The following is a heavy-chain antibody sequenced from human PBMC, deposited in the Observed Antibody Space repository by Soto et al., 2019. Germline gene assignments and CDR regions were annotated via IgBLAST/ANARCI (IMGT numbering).Heavy chain of an antibody. D-gene: IGHD3-10*01. Sequence: ASVKVSCKASGYTFTGYYMHWVRQAPGQGLEWMGWINPNSGGTNYAQKFQGWVTTTRDTSISTAYMELSRLRSDDTAVYYCARVRTSYYGSGSYFYPYYWG. CDR2: INPNSGGT. CDR3: ARVRTSYYGSGSYFYPYY. J-gene: IGHJ4*01. V-gene: IGHV1-2*04. CDR1: GYTFTGYY.